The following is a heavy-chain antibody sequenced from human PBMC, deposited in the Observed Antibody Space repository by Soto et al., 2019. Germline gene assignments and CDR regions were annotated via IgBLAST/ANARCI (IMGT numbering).Heavy chain of an antibody. J-gene: IGHJ4*02. D-gene: IGHD6-13*01. CDR3: ARGGIAAARHFDY. CDR1: GGSFSGYY. Sequence: LSLTCAVYGGSFSGYYWSWIRQPPGKGLEWIGEINHSGSTNYIPSLKSRVTISVDTSKNQFSLKLSSVTAADTAVYYCARGGIAAARHFDYWGQGTLVTVS. CDR2: INHSGST. V-gene: IGHV4-34*01.